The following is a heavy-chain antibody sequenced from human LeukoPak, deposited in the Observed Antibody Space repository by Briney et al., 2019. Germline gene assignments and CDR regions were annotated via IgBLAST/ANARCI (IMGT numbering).Heavy chain of an antibody. J-gene: IGHJ6*03. CDR3: ARDSTTFFFYYYYYMDV. Sequence: ASVKVSCKASGYTFTSYGISWVRQAPGQGLEWMGWISAYNGNTNYAQKLQGRVTMTTDTSTSTAYMELRSLRSDDTAVYYCARDSTTFFFYYYYYMDVWGKGTAVTVSS. V-gene: IGHV1-18*01. CDR1: GYTFTSYG. CDR2: ISAYNGNT. D-gene: IGHD1-1*01.